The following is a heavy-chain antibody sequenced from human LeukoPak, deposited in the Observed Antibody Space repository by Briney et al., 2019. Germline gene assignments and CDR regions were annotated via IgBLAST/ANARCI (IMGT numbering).Heavy chain of an antibody. CDR1: GFTFSSYW. Sequence: GGSLRLSCAGSGFTFSSYWMNWVRQAPGKGLEWVAIIKQDGNEALYVDSVKGRFTISRDNARNSLYLQMNSLRAEDTAVYYCATTLNIATAAYFWGQGTLVTVSS. D-gene: IGHD6-13*01. J-gene: IGHJ4*02. V-gene: IGHV3-7*01. CDR3: ATTLNIATAAYF. CDR2: IKQDGNEA.